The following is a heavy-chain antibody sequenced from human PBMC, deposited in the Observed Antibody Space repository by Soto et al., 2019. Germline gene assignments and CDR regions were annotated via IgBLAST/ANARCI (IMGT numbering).Heavy chain of an antibody. CDR2: ISAYNGNT. CDR3: ARDMQTTLTTAAATTLGYDY. Sequence: ASVKVSCKASGYTFTSYGISWVRQAPGQGLEWLGWISAYNGNTNYAQKLQGRVTMTTDTSTSTAYMELRSLRSDDTAVYYCARDMQTTLTTAAATTLGYDYWGQGTLVTVSS. D-gene: IGHD4-17*01. J-gene: IGHJ4*02. V-gene: IGHV1-18*01. CDR1: GYTFTSYG.